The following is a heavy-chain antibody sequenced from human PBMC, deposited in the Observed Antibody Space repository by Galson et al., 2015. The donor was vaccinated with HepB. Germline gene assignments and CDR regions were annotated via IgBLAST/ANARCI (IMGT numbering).Heavy chain of an antibody. V-gene: IGHV3-48*01. J-gene: IGHJ4*02. CDR1: GFTFSSYS. CDR3: ARFGSSGAHYFDY. Sequence: SLRLSCAASGFTFSSYSMNWVRQAPGKGLEWVSYISSSSSTIYYADSVKGRFTISRDNAKNSLYLQMNSLRAEDTAVYYCARFGSSGAHYFDYWGQGTLVTVSS. CDR2: ISSSSSTI. D-gene: IGHD3-10*01.